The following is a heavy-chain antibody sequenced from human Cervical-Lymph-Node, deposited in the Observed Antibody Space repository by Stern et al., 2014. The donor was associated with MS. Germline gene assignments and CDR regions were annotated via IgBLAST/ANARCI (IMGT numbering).Heavy chain of an antibody. CDR1: GFTFSSYS. J-gene: IGHJ4*02. CDR3: ARDNFEYSTESFDY. CDR2: ISSSSSYI. Sequence: EVQLVESGGGLVKPGGSLRLSCAASGFTFSSYSMNWVLQAPGKGLEWVSSISSSSSYIYYADSVKGRFTISRDNAKNSLYLQMNSLRAEDTAVYYCARDNFEYSTESFDYWGQGTLVTVSS. D-gene: IGHD6-6*01. V-gene: IGHV3-21*01.